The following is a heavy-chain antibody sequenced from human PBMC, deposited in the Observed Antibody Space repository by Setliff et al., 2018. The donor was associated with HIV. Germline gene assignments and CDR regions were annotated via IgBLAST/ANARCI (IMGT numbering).Heavy chain of an antibody. Sequence: SETLSLTCTVSGGSINSYYWNWIRQSPGKGLEWIGYIGYNGDTSYNPSLNSRVTLSVDTSKNQFSLKLSSVTAADTAVYYCARGDGYRANDAYYDTGMDVWGQGITVTVSS. CDR1: GGSINSYY. V-gene: IGHV4-59*01. D-gene: IGHD5-12*01. J-gene: IGHJ6*02. CDR3: ARGDGYRANDAYYDTGMDV. CDR2: IGYNGDT.